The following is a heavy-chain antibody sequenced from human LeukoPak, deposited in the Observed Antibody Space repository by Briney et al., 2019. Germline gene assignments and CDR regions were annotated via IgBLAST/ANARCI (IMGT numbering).Heavy chain of an antibody. CDR3: ASKGSRRFDP. J-gene: IGHJ5*02. D-gene: IGHD6-13*01. CDR2: IIPILGIA. CDR1: GGTFSSYA. V-gene: IGHV1-69*04. Sequence: SVKVSCKASGGTFSSYAIIWVRQAPGQGLEWMGRIIPILGIANYAQKFQGRVTITADKSTSTAYMELSSLRSEDTAVYYCASKGSRRFDPWGQGTLVTVSS.